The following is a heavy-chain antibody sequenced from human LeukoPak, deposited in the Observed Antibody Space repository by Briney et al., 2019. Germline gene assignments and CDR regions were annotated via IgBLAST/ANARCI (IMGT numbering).Heavy chain of an antibody. V-gene: IGHV3-30*03. CDR3: ARDGVTTSLDY. CDR2: ISYDGSNK. CDR1: GFTFSSYG. Sequence: GRSLRLSCAASGFTFSSYGMHWVRQAPGKGLEWVAVISYDGSNKYYADSVKGRFTISRDNSKNTLYLQMNSLRAEDTAVYYCARDGVTTSLDYWGQGTLVTVSS. J-gene: IGHJ4*02. D-gene: IGHD4-17*01.